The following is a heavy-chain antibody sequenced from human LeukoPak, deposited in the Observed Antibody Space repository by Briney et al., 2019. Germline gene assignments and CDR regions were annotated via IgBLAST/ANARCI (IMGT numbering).Heavy chain of an antibody. CDR3: ARVGGIAVAGTDAFDT. CDR2: IYYSGST. CDR1: GGSISSYY. J-gene: IGHJ3*02. V-gene: IGHV4-59*01. Sequence: SETLSLTCTVSGGSISSYYWSWIRQPPGKGLEWIGYIYYSGSTNYNPSLKSRVTISVDTSKNQFSLKLSSVTAADTAVYYCARVGGIAVAGTDAFDTWGQGTMVTVSS. D-gene: IGHD6-19*01.